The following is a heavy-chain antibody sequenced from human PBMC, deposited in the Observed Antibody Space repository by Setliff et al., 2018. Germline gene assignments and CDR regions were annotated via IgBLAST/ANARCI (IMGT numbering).Heavy chain of an antibody. Sequence: ASVKVSCKVSGYRLTELTMYWVRQAPGKGLEWMGSFNPEDDEIIYAQKFLGRVTMTEDTSTDTAYMELSSLRSEDTAVYYCATKDYDTSGYYRPFGFWGQGTLVTVSS. CDR3: ATKDYDTSGYYRPFGF. J-gene: IGHJ4*01. CDR2: FNPEDDEI. CDR1: GYRLTELT. V-gene: IGHV1-24*01. D-gene: IGHD3-22*01.